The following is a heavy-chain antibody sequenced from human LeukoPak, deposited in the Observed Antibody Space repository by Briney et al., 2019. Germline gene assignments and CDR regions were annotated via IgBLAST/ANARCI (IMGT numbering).Heavy chain of an antibody. CDR1: AFTFSSYA. Sequence: GGSLRLSCAASAFTFSSYAMSWVRQAPGKGLERVSAISGRGGSTYNADSVKGRFTISRDNSKNTLYLQMNSLRAEDTAVYSCAKVAGKYGGNLYYFDYWGQGTLVTVSS. CDR3: AKVAGKYGGNLYYFDY. V-gene: IGHV3-23*01. CDR2: ISGRGGST. D-gene: IGHD4-23*01. J-gene: IGHJ4*02.